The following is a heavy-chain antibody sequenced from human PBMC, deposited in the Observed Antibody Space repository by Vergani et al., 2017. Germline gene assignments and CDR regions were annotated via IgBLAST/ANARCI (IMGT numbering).Heavy chain of an antibody. D-gene: IGHD4-11*01. V-gene: IGHV4-31*03. CDR2: IYYSVST. CDR3: ARGHRGNYVFFDY. CDR1: GGSISSGGYY. Sequence: QVQLQESGPGLVKPSQTLSLTCTVSGGSISSGGYYWSWIRQHPGKGLEWIGYIYYSVSTYYNPSLKSRVTISVDTSKNQFSLKLSSVTAADTAVYYCARGHRGNYVFFDYWGQGTLVTVSS. J-gene: IGHJ4*02.